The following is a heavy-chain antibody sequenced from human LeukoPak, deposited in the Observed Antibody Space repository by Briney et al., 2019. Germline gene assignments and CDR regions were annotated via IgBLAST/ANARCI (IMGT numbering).Heavy chain of an antibody. CDR2: ISGSGRST. CDR1: GITFSSYA. J-gene: IGHJ4*02. V-gene: IGHV3-23*01. D-gene: IGHD6-19*01. Sequence: GGSLRLSCAASGITFSSYAMSWVRQAPGKGLEWVSGISGSGRSTFYADSVKGRLPISRDNSKNTLYLQMNSLRAADMAVYYCAKDTVNSGSSYWGQGTLVTVSS. CDR3: AKDTVNSGSSY.